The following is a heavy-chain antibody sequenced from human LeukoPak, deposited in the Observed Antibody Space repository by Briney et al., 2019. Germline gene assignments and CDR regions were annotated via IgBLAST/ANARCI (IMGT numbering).Heavy chain of an antibody. CDR3: ARDIRAARGYFDY. CDR1: GGSISSYY. Sequence: SETLSLTCTVSGGSISSYYWSWIRQHPGKGLEWIGYIYYSGSTYYNPSLKSRVTISVDTSKNQFSLKLSSVTAADTAVYYCARDIRAARGYFDYWGQGTLVTVSS. D-gene: IGHD6-6*01. J-gene: IGHJ4*02. V-gene: IGHV4-59*06. CDR2: IYYSGST.